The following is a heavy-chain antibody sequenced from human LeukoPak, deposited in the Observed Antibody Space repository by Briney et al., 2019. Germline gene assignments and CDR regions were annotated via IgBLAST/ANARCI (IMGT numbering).Heavy chain of an antibody. V-gene: IGHV4-61*02. J-gene: IGHJ6*03. CDR3: AKGELGSPALPTHYMDV. Sequence: PSQTLSLTCTVSGGSISSDSYYWSWIRQPAGKGLEWIGRIYTSGSTNYNPSLKSRVTISVDTSKNQFSLKLSSVTAADTAVYYCAKGELGSPALPTHYMDVWGKGTTVTVSS. D-gene: IGHD1-26*01. CDR2: IYTSGST. CDR1: GGSISSDSYY.